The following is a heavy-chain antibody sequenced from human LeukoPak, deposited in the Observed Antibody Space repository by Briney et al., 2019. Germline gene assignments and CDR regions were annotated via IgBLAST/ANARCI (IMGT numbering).Heavy chain of an antibody. V-gene: IGHV3-21*01. J-gene: IGHJ6*03. D-gene: IGHD3-3*01. CDR3: ARVYDFWSGYYRSNYYYYMDV. CDR1: GFTFSSYS. Sequence: GGSLRLSXAASGFTFSSYSMNWVRQAPGKGLEWVSSISSSSSYIYYADSVKGRFTISRDNAKNSLYLQMNSLRAEDTAVYYCARVYDFWSGYYRSNYYYYMDVWGKGTTVTVSS. CDR2: ISSSSSYI.